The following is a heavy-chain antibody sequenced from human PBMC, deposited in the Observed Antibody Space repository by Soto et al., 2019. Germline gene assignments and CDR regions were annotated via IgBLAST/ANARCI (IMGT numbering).Heavy chain of an antibody. CDR2: ISSSGSTI. Sequence: GGSLRLSCAASGFTFSDYYMSWIRQAPGKGLEWVSYISSSGSTIYYADSVKGRFTISRDNAKNSLYLQMNSLRAEDTAVYYCARESYYGSGSYYNNENYYYYMDVWGKGTTVTVSS. V-gene: IGHV3-11*01. J-gene: IGHJ6*03. D-gene: IGHD3-10*01. CDR1: GFTFSDYY. CDR3: ARESYYGSGSYYNNENYYYYMDV.